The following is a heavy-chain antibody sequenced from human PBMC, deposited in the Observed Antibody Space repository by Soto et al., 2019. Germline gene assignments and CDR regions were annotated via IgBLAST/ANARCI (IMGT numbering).Heavy chain of an antibody. CDR1: GFSLSTRGVG. J-gene: IGHJ4*02. CDR2: IYWDDDK. CDR3: AHRRRYSSGWYVGFDY. V-gene: IGHV2-5*02. Sequence: QITLKESGPTLVKPTQTLTLTCTFSGFSLSTRGVGVGWIRQPPGKAPEWLALIYWDDDKRYSPSLKTRLTISKDPSKNQVVVTMTNMDPVDTATYYCAHRRRYSSGWYVGFDYWGQGTLVTVSS. D-gene: IGHD6-13*01.